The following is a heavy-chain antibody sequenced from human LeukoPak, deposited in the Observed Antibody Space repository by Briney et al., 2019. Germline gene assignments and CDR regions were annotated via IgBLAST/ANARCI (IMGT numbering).Heavy chain of an antibody. CDR1: GYTFTSYG. V-gene: IGHV1-69*06. CDR2: VIPIFGTA. Sequence: ASVKVSCKASGYTFTSYGISWVRQAPGQGLEWMGGVIPIFGTANYAQKFQGRVTITADKSTSTAYMELSSLRTEDTAVYYCATGYYDILTGYSPFDYWGQGALVTVFS. CDR3: ATGYYDILTGYSPFDY. J-gene: IGHJ4*02. D-gene: IGHD3-9*01.